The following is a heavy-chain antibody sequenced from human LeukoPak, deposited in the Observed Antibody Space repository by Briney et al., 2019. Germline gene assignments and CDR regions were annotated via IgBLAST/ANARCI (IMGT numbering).Heavy chain of an antibody. J-gene: IGHJ4*02. CDR1: GFTFNSYW. CDR3: ARDLLLYFWEVTMAFYY. Sequence: GGYLTLSCAASGFTFNSYWMRWVRQAPGKGREWVATIKQDGSERYYVGSVKGRFTNSRDKAQHSLSLQMNSLRAEGTAVYYCARDLLLYFWEVTMAFYYCGLGTLVTVSS. CDR2: IKQDGSER. D-gene: IGHD3-10*01. V-gene: IGHV3-7*01.